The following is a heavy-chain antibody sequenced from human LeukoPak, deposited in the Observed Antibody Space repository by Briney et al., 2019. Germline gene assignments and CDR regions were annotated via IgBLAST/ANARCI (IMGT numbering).Heavy chain of an antibody. Sequence: PGGSLRLSCSXSGFTFSSXAXXXXXXAPGXXXXXXXXXXXXXGSTYYXDSVKGRFXXSRDNSKNTLYLQMSSLRAEDTAVYYCVKGGGYCSSSSCPPPYYFDYWGQGTLVTVSS. CDR3: VKGGGYCSSSSCPPPYYFDY. J-gene: IGHJ4*02. CDR2: XXXXXGST. CDR1: GFTFSSXA. D-gene: IGHD2-2*01. V-gene: IGHV3-64D*06.